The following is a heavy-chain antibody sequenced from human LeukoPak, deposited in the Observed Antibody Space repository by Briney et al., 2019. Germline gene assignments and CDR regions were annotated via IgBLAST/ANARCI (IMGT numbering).Heavy chain of an antibody. CDR2: IYSGGAT. CDR3: ARLHYDVLTGPFDY. V-gene: IGHV3-66*04. CDR1: GISVSSNY. D-gene: IGHD3-9*01. J-gene: IGHJ4*02. Sequence: GGSLRLSCVASGISVSSNYMSWVRQAPGKGLEWVSIIYSGGATFYSDSVKGRFTISRENSKNTLWLQMNSLRAEDTAVYYCARLHYDVLTGPFDYWGQGTLVTVSS.